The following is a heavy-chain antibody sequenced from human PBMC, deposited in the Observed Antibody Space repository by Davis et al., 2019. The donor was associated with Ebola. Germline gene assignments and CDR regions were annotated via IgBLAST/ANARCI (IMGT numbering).Heavy chain of an antibody. J-gene: IGHJ4*02. CDR3: ARAQFPTTSDH. CDR2: INPHNGNT. CDR1: GYTFTNYG. Sequence: ASVKVSCKASGYTFTNYGITWVRQAPGQGLEWMGWINPHNGNTNYAQNVQGRVTMTTDTSTNTAYMEVGSLKSDDTAVYYCARAQFPTTSDHWGQGTLVTVSS. D-gene: IGHD1-1*01. V-gene: IGHV1-18*04.